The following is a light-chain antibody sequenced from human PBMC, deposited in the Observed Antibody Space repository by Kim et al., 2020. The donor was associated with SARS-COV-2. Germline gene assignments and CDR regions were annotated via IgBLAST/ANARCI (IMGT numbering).Light chain of an antibody. CDR3: QAWDSSTAV. J-gene: IGLJ1*01. CDR1: KLGDRY. CDR2: EDT. V-gene: IGLV3-1*01. Sequence: YELTQPPSVSVSPGQAASISCSGDKLGDRYACWYQQKQGQSPVLVIYEDTKRPSGIPERFSGSNSGNTATLTISGTQAMDEADYYCQAWDSSTAVFGTGTKVTVL.